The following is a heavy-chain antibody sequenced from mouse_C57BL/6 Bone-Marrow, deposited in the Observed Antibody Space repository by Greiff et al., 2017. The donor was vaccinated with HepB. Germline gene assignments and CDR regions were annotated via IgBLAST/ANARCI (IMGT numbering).Heavy chain of an antibody. J-gene: IGHJ3*01. V-gene: IGHV1-76*01. D-gene: IGHD1-1*01. Sequence: VKLVESGAELVRPGASVKLSCKASGYTFTDYYINWVKQRPGQGLEWIARIYPGSGNTYYNEKFKGKATLTAEKSSSTAYMQLSSLTSEDSAVYVCAKISGSSYGFAYWGQGTLVTVSA. CDR1: GYTFTDYY. CDR2: IYPGSGNT. CDR3: AKISGSSYGFAY.